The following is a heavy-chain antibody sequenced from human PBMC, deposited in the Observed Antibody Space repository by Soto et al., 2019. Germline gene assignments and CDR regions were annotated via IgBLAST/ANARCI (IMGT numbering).Heavy chain of an antibody. CDR2: FYYSGST. CDR3: ARISVASRYMHV. D-gene: IGHD5-12*01. CDR1: GGSISSSSYY. Sequence: SETLSLTCTVSGGSISSSSYYWGWIRQSPGKGLEWIGSFYYSGSTYYSPSLKSRVTISGDTSKKQISLRLSSVTAADTAVYYCARISVASRYMHVWGKGSTVTVSS. V-gene: IGHV4-39*01. J-gene: IGHJ6*03.